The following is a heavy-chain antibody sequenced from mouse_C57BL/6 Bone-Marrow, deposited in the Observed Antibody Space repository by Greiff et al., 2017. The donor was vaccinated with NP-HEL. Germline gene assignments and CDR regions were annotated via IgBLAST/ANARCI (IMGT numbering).Heavy chain of an antibody. CDR3: ARDPYYYGSSYDYYAMDY. Sequence: QVQLKQPGAELVKPGASVKMSCKASGYTFTSYWITWVKQRPGQGLEWIGDIYPGSGSTNYNEKFKSKATLTVDTSSSTAYMQLSSLTSEDSAVYYCARDPYYYGSSYDYYAMDYWGQGTSVTVSS. CDR2: IYPGSGST. CDR1: GYTFTSYW. D-gene: IGHD1-1*01. V-gene: IGHV1-55*01. J-gene: IGHJ4*01.